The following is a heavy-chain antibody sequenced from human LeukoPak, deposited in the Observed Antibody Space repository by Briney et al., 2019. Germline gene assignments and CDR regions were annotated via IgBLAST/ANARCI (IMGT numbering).Heavy chain of an antibody. CDR1: GFTFTSSA. CDR3: AAEYSSSYGAFDI. J-gene: IGHJ3*02. Sequence: SVKVSCKASGFTFTSSAVQWVRQARGQRLEWIGWIVVGSGNTNYAQKFQERVTITRDMSTSTAYMELSSLRSEDTAVYYCAAEYSSSYGAFDIWGQGTMVTVSS. D-gene: IGHD6-6*01. V-gene: IGHV1-58*01. CDR2: IVVGSGNT.